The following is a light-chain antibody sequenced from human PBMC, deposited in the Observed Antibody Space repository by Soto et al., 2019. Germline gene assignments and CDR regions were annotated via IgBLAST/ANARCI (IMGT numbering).Light chain of an antibody. V-gene: IGKV3-15*01. CDR3: QQYNNWPPTWT. CDR1: QSVTNN. Sequence: EIVMTQSPATLTVSPGESATHSCRASQSVTNNLAWYQQKPGQAPRLLIYGASTRATGFPARFSGSGSGTEFTLTISSLQSEDFAVYYCQQYNNWPPTWTFGQGTKVDIK. J-gene: IGKJ1*01. CDR2: GAS.